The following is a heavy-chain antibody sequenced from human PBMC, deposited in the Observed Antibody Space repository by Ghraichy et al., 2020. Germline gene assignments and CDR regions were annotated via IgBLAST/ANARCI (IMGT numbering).Heavy chain of an antibody. CDR1: RGSVSSGSYY. D-gene: IGHD2-2*01. CDR3: ARMDCGSASCDHVFYI. V-gene: IGHV4-61*01. J-gene: IGHJ3*02. CDR2: SHNSGST. Sequence: SETLSLTCTVSRGSVSSGSYYFSWIRQPPGKGLEWIGYSHNSGSTNYNPSLKSRVTISVDTSKNQFSLKLSSVTAADTAVYFCARMDCGSASCDHVFYIWGQGTAVTVSS.